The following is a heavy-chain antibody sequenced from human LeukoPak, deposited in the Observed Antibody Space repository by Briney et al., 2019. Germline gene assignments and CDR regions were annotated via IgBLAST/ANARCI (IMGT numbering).Heavy chain of an antibody. CDR3: ARHKEVGDYYYFDY. V-gene: IGHV1-46*01. D-gene: IGHD2/OR15-2a*01. J-gene: IGHJ4*02. CDR1: GYTFTSYY. CDR2: INPSGGST. Sequence: ASVKVSCKASGYTFTSYYMQWVREAPGQGLEWMEIINPSGGSTSYTQKFQGRVTMTRDTSTTTVYMELSSLRSQDTAVYYCARHKEVGDYYYFDYWGQGTLVTVSS.